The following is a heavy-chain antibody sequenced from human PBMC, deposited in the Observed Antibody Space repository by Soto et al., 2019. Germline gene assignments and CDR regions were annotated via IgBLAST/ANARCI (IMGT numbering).Heavy chain of an antibody. V-gene: IGHV5-51*01. CDR1: GYSFTSHW. CDR2: ISPGASDT. Sequence: PGEALNLSCTGSGYSFTSHWIGGVRPLRGKGREWMGIISPGASDTRYSPSFQGQVTISADKSISTAYLQWSSLKASDTAMYYCARHPYCSSTSCYMGYYYGMDVWGQGTTVTVSS. CDR3: ARHPYCSSTSCYMGYYYGMDV. J-gene: IGHJ6*02. D-gene: IGHD2-2*02.